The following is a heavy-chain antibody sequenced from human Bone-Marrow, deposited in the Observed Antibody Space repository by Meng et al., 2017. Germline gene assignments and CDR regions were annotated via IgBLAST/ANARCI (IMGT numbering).Heavy chain of an antibody. V-gene: IGHV7-4-1*02. CDR1: GYTFTTYA. CDR3: ARDLSPSYDILTGYSVYFDY. D-gene: IGHD3-9*01. Sequence: ASVKVSCKASGYTFTTYALHWVRQAPGQRPEWMGWINTNTGNPTYAQGFTGRFVFSLDTSVSTAYLQISSLKAEDTAVYYCARDLSPSYDILTGYSVYFDYWGQGTLVTVSS. CDR2: INTNTGNP. J-gene: IGHJ4*02.